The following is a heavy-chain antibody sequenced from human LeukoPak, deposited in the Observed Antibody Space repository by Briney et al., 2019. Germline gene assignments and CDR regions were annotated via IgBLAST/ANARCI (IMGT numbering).Heavy chain of an antibody. CDR2: IYHSGSA. CDR3: ARVLEDGYNLGRNYYYYMDV. D-gene: IGHD5-24*01. V-gene: IGHV4-38-2*02. CDR1: GYSISSGYY. J-gene: IGHJ6*03. Sequence: SETLSLTCTVSGYSISSGYYWGWIRQPPGKGLEWIGNIYHSGSAYYNPSLKSRVTISVDTSKNQFSLKLSSVTAADTAVYYCARVLEDGYNLGRNYYYYMDVWGKGTTVTISS.